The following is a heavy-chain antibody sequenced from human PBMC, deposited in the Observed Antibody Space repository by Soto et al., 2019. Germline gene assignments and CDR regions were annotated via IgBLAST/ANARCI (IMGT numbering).Heavy chain of an antibody. J-gene: IGHJ4*02. Sequence: ASVKVSCKASGGTFSSYAISWVRQAPGQGLEWMGGIIPIFGTANYAQKFQGRVTITADESTSTAYMELSSLRSEDTAVYYCARDSEAHSYGFGYWGQGTLVTVSS. CDR1: GGTFSSYA. CDR2: IIPIFGTA. V-gene: IGHV1-69*13. CDR3: ARDSEAHSYGFGY. D-gene: IGHD5-18*01.